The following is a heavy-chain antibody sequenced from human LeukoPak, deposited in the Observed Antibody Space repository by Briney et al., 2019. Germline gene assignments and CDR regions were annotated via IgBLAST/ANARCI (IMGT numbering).Heavy chain of an antibody. Sequence: SETLSLTCTVSGGSISSYYWSWIRQPPGKGLEWIGYIYYSGSTNYNPSLKSRVTISVDTSKNQFSLKLSSVTAADTAVYYCAREVFYGSGSPLDYWGQGTLVTVSS. CDR1: GGSISSYY. J-gene: IGHJ4*02. V-gene: IGHV4-59*01. CDR3: AREVFYGSGSPLDY. D-gene: IGHD3-10*01. CDR2: IYYSGST.